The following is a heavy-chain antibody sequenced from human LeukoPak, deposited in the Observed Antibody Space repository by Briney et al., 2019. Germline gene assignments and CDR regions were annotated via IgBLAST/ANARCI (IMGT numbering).Heavy chain of an antibody. V-gene: IGHV1-8*03. CDR1: GYTFTSYD. D-gene: IGHD3-3*01. Sequence: AASVKVSCKASGYTFTSYDINWVRQATGQGLEWMGWMNPNSGNTGYAQKFQGRVTITRNTSISTAYMELSSLRSEDTAVYYCVRAPSYDFWSGYYLSHYYYYMDVWGKGTTVTVSS. CDR2: MNPNSGNT. J-gene: IGHJ6*03. CDR3: VRAPSYDFWSGYYLSHYYYYMDV.